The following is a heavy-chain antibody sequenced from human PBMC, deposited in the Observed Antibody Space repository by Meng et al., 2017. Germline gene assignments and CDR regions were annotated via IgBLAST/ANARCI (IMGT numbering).Heavy chain of an antibody. Sequence: QGRLVGSGGGVVQPGRSLRLSCSSAGFTFSSYGMHWVRQAPGKGLELVAVIWYDGSNKYYADSVKGRFTISRDNSKNTLYLQMNSLRAEDTAVYYCARVVYSSGWSFDYWGQGTLVTASS. CDR2: IWYDGSNK. V-gene: IGHV3-33*01. CDR3: ARVVYSSGWSFDY. CDR1: GFTFSSYG. J-gene: IGHJ4*02. D-gene: IGHD6-19*01.